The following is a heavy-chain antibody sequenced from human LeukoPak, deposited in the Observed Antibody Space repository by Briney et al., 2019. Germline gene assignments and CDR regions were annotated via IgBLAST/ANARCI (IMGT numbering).Heavy chain of an antibody. D-gene: IGHD2-8*01. V-gene: IGHV5-51*01. J-gene: IGHJ1*01. CDR3: ARRAVSAEYFQY. CDR2: IYPGDSDT. CDR1: GYSFTSYW. Sequence: GESLKISCKGSGYSFTSYWIAWVRQMPGKGLERMGIIYPGDSDTRYSPSFQGQVTISADKSINTAYLQWSSLKASDNAMYFCARRAVSAEYFQYWGQGTLVTVSS.